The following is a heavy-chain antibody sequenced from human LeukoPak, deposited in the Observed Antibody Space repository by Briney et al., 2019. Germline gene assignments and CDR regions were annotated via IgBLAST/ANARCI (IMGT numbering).Heavy chain of an antibody. Sequence: GGSLRLSCAASGLTVSSNYMSWVRQAPGKGLEWVSVIYGSVNTVYADSVQGRFTISRDNSKNTLFLEMNSLRAEDTAVYYCAKRPKTGFLFDYWGKGTLVTVSS. CDR2: IYGSVNT. V-gene: IGHV3-66*01. CDR1: GLTVSSNY. J-gene: IGHJ4*02. CDR3: AKRPKTGFLFDY. D-gene: IGHD1-1*01.